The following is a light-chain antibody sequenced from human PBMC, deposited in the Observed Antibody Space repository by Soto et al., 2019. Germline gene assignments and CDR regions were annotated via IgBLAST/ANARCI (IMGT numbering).Light chain of an antibody. CDR2: KTS. CDR1: QSISNW. Sequence: DIQMTQSPSTLSASVGDRVTITCRASQSISNWLAWYQQKPGKAPKVLIYKTSILESGVPPRVSGSGSGTEFTLTISSLQPDDFATYYCQQYNSYSWTFGQGTKVEIK. CDR3: QQYNSYSWT. J-gene: IGKJ1*01. V-gene: IGKV1-5*03.